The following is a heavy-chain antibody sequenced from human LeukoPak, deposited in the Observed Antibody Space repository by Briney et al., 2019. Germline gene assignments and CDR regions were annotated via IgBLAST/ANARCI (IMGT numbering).Heavy chain of an antibody. J-gene: IGHJ5*02. CDR3: ARRQLHWFDP. CDR1: GGSISSSYYY. Sequence: SETLSLTCTVSGGSISSSYYYWGWIRQPPGKGLEWIGSIYYSGSTYYNPSLKSRVTISVDTSKNQFSLKLSSVTAADTAIHYCARRQLHWFDPWGQGTLVTVSS. CDR2: IYYSGST. V-gene: IGHV4-39*01. D-gene: IGHD2-2*01.